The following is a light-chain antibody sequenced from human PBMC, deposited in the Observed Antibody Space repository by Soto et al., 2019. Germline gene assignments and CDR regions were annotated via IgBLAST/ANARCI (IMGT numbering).Light chain of an antibody. V-gene: IGKV1-5*03. CDR1: QSISTY. CDR3: QQYNSYRWT. CDR2: KAS. J-gene: IGKJ1*01. Sequence: DIQMTQSPSTLSASVGYRVTITFLASQSISTYLAWYQQKPGKAPKLLIYKASSLESGVPSRFSGSGSGTEFTLTISSLQPDDFATYYCQQYNSYRWTFGLGTKVDIK.